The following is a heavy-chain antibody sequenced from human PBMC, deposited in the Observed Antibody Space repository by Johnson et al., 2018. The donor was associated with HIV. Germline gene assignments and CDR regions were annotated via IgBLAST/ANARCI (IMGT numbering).Heavy chain of an antibody. J-gene: IGHJ3*01. V-gene: IGHV3-74*01. CDR1: GFTFSDHW. D-gene: IGHD3-16*01. Sequence: VLLVESGGGLVQPGGSLRLSCGASGFTFSDHWMQWVRQAPGKGLVWVSRINGDGSRTSYADSVKGRFTIARDNAKNKLFLEMKSLRAEDTAVYYCLRTSCTCARCLGYDPFDVWGQGTMVTVSS. CDR2: INGDGSRT. CDR3: LRTSCTCARCLGYDPFDV.